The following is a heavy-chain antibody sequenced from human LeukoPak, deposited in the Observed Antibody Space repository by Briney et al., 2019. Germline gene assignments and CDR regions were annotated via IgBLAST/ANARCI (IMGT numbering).Heavy chain of an antibody. J-gene: IGHJ3*02. D-gene: IGHD6-6*01. CDR1: GFTFSSYA. Sequence: GRSLRLSCAASGFTFSSYAMHWVRQAPGKGLEWVAVISYDGSNKYYADSVKGRFTISRANAKNSLYLQMNSLRAEDMAVYYCARDIRRYSSSSSAFDIWGQGTMVTVSS. CDR3: ARDIRRYSSSSSAFDI. V-gene: IGHV3-30-3*01. CDR2: ISYDGSNK.